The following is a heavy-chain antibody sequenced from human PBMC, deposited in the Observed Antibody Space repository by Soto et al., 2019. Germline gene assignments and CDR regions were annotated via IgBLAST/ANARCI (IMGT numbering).Heavy chain of an antibody. CDR2: ISSSGSTI. CDR3: ARDFPSYDFCMVDPLYYHGIDV. V-gene: IGHV3-11*01. J-gene: IGHJ6*04. CDR1: GFTFSDYY. D-gene: IGHD3-3*01. Sequence: SGGSLRLSCAASGFTFSDYYMSWIRQAPGKGLEWVSYISSSGSTIYYADSVKGRFTISRDNAKNSLYLQMNSLRAEDTAVYYCARDFPSYDFCMVDPLYYHGIDVWGKGNKVTVSS.